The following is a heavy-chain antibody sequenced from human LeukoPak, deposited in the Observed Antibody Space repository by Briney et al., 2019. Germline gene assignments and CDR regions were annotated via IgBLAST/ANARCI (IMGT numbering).Heavy chain of an antibody. V-gene: IGHV1-69*05. CDR1: GGTFSSYA. Sequence: SVKVSCKASGGTFSSYAISWVRQAPGQGLEWMGGIIPIFGTANYAQKFQGRVTITTDESTSTAYMELSSLRSEDTAAYYCARGWGRGYSSSWPSPGYFQHWGQGTLVTVSS. J-gene: IGHJ1*01. CDR2: IIPIFGTA. D-gene: IGHD6-13*01. CDR3: ARGWGRGYSSSWPSPGYFQH.